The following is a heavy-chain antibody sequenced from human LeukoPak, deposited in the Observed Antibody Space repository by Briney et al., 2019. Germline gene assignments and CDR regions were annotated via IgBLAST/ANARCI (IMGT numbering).Heavy chain of an antibody. V-gene: IGHV3-30*02. Sequence: PGGSLRLSCAASGFTFSSYGMHWVHQAPGKGLEWVAFIRYDGSNKYYADSVKGRFTISRDNSKNTLYLQMNSLRAEDTAVYYCAKRGQVPAATYYYYYMDVWGKGTTVTVSS. CDR1: GFTFSSYG. D-gene: IGHD2-2*01. J-gene: IGHJ6*03. CDR2: IRYDGSNK. CDR3: AKRGQVPAATYYYYYMDV.